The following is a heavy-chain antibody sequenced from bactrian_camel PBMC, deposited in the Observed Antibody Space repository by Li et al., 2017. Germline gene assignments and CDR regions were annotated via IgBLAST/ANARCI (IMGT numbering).Heavy chain of an antibody. J-gene: IGHJ4*01. CDR2: IDAGTDTLT. CDR1: YPFAC. Sequence: HVQLVESGGGSVQAGGSLRLSCAYTYPFACMGWFRQAPGKEREGVAAIDAGTDTLTTYVDSVKGRFTTTRDNAKNTVYLQMNDLRHEDTAKYWCKLNPGECTGGNWTRLSSQETQVTVS. D-gene: IGHD1*01. V-gene: IGHV3S53*01.